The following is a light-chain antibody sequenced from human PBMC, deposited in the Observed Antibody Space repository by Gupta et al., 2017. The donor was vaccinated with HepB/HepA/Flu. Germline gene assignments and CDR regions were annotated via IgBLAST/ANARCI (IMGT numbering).Light chain of an antibody. J-gene: IGKJ4*01. CDR2: GVA. CDR3: QQDSLHLT. CDR1: QNIKSL. Sequence: DIYMTQSPSSLSASVGDRVIITCRASQNIKSLLNWYQHKPGKAPQVLIYGVANVESGVPSRFSGSESGTDFTLTITSLQPEDFATYYCQQDSLHLTFGPGTKVEIE. V-gene: IGKV1-39*02.